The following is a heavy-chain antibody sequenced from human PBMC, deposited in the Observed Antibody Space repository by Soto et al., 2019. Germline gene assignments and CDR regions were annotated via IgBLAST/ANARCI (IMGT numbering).Heavy chain of an antibody. V-gene: IGHV3-11*04. CDR1: GFTFSDHY. CDR2: ISSSGSTI. D-gene: IGHD4-17*01. CDR3: ARDRADYGGNYRSYWYFDL. J-gene: IGHJ2*01. Sequence: QVQLVESGGGLVKPGESLRLSCAASGFTFSDHYVTWIRQAPGKGLEWVSYISSSGSTIYYADSVKGRFTISRDNAKNSLYLQMNSLRAEDTAVYYCARDRADYGGNYRSYWYFDLWGRGTLVTVSS.